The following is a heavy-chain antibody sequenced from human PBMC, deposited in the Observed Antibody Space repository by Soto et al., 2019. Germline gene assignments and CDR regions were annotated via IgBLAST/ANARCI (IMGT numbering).Heavy chain of an antibody. V-gene: IGHV1-8*01. D-gene: IGHD2-15*01. CDR3: ARVRCSGGSCYRPYYGMDV. J-gene: IGHJ6*02. CDR1: GYTFTSYD. CDR2: MNPNSGNT. Sequence: ASVKVSCKASGYTFTSYDINWVRQATGQGLEWMGWMNPNSGNTGYAQKFQGRVTMTRNTSISTVYMELSSLRSEDTAVYYCARVRCSGGSCYRPYYGMDVWGQGTTVTVSS.